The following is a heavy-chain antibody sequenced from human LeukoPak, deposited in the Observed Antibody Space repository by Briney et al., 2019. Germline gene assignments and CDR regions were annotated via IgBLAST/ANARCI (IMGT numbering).Heavy chain of an antibody. J-gene: IGHJ3*02. Sequence: GGSLRLSCAASGFTFSTYFMHWVRQAPGKGLEWVAVIASDGSHTFYIESVKGRFTISRDNSKNTLYLQMNSLTAEDTAVYFCARERQDTIVHSGAFDIWGQGTMVTVSS. CDR3: ARERQDTIVHSGAFDI. CDR1: GFTFSTYF. D-gene: IGHD3-10*01. V-gene: IGHV3-30-3*01. CDR2: IASDGSHT.